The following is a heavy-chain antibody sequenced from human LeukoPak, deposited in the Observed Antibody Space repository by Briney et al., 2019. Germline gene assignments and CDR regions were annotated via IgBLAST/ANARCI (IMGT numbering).Heavy chain of an antibody. Sequence: SETLSLTCTVSGGSISSYYWSWIRQPPGKGLEWIGYIYYSGSTNYNPSLKSRVTISVDTSKNQFSLKLSSVTAADTAVYYCAASRRALGDYYDSYWGQGTLVTVSS. V-gene: IGHV4-59*01. CDR2: IYYSGST. J-gene: IGHJ4*02. CDR3: AASRRALGDYYDSY. D-gene: IGHD3-22*01. CDR1: GGSISSYY.